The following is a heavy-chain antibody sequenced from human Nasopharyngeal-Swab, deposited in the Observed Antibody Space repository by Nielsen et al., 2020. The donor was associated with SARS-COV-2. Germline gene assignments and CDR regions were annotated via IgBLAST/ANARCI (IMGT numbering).Heavy chain of an antibody. CDR3: ARHSPSSPTSWYADY. D-gene: IGHD6-13*01. J-gene: IGHJ4*02. CDR2: IYYTGTP. CDR1: GGSIISRTYY. V-gene: IGHV4-39*01. Sequence: SETLLTCTVSGGSIISRTYYWGWIRQPPGKGLEWTGAIYYTGTPYYNPSLKSRVTMSVDTSKNQFSLKLSSVTAADTAVYYCARHSPSSPTSWYADYWGQGTLVTVSS.